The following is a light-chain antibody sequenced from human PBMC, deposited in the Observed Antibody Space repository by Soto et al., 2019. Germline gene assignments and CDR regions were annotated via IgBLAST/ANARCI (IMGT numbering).Light chain of an antibody. Sequence: DIHMTQSPSTLSASVGDGVTITCRASRSISRWLAWYQQKPGRAPKVLIYEASNLESGVPSRFSGSGSGTEFTLTISSLQPDDFGTYYCQEYSSFFGGGTRVEMK. CDR1: RSISRW. CDR2: EAS. V-gene: IGKV1-5*01. J-gene: IGKJ4*01. CDR3: QEYSSF.